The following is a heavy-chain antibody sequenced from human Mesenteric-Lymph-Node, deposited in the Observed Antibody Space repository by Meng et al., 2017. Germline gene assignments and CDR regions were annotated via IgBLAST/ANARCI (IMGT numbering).Heavy chain of an antibody. Sequence: KVSCKGSGYRFTNYWIGWVRQMPGRGLEWMGIIHPADSNTRYSPSFQGQVTISVDKSINTAYLQWSRLKASDTAMYYRARPGDSSLGPNAFDIWGQGTMVTVSS. CDR3: ARPGDSSLGPNAFDI. CDR1: GYRFTNYW. V-gene: IGHV5-51*01. D-gene: IGHD2-21*02. J-gene: IGHJ3*02. CDR2: IHPADSNT.